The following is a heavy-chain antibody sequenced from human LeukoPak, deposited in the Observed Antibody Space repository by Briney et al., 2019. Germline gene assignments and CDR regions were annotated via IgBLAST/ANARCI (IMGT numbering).Heavy chain of an antibody. CDR2: IKQDGSEK. CDR3: ARAVLGSGWYLNYYFDY. CDR1: GFTFSSYW. J-gene: IGHJ4*02. Sequence: PGGSLRLSCAASGFTFSSYWMSGVRQAPGKGLEWVAHIKQDGSEKYYVDSVKGRFTISRDNAKNSLYLQMNSLRAEDTALYYCARAVLGSGWYLNYYFDYWGQGTLVTVSS. D-gene: IGHD6-19*01. V-gene: IGHV3-7*03.